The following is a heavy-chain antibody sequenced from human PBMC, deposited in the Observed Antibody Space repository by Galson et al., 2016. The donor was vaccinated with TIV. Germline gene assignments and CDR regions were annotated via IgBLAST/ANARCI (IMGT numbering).Heavy chain of an antibody. CDR1: GFTFDDYA. Sequence: SLRLSCAASGFTFDDYAMHWVRQPPGKGLKWVSGIGWNSANRGYGESVKGRFTISRDNAKNSLYLQMNSLRVEDTALYYCAKARIRDYGGNGHYYYYGMDVWGQGTTVTVSS. D-gene: IGHD4-23*01. J-gene: IGHJ6*02. CDR3: AKARIRDYGGNGHYYYYGMDV. V-gene: IGHV3-9*01. CDR2: IGWNSANR.